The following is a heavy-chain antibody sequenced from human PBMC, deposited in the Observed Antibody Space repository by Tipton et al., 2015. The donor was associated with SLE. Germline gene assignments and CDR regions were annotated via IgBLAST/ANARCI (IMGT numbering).Heavy chain of an antibody. V-gene: IGHV4-30-4*01. Sequence: TLSLTCTVSGGSISSGYYYWSWIRQPPGKGLEWIGYIYYSGSTYYNPSLESRVTISGDTSKNQFSLKLSSVTAADTAVYYCAREGERMMDAFDIWGQGTMVTVSS. CDR1: GGSISSGYYY. CDR3: AREGERMMDAFDI. CDR2: IYYSGST. J-gene: IGHJ3*02. D-gene: IGHD3-16*01.